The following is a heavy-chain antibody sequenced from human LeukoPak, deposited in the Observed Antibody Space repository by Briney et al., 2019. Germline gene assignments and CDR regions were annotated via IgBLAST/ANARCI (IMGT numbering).Heavy chain of an antibody. CDR2: INPSGGST. D-gene: IGHD3-10*01. Sequence: GASVKVSCKASGYTFTSYYMHWVRQAPGQGLEWMGIINPSGGSTSYAQKFQGRITMTRDTSTSTVYMELSSLRSEDTAVYYCARDRKEPDYWFGEPRGVLQPGGFDYWGQETLVTVSS. V-gene: IGHV1-46*01. J-gene: IGHJ4*02. CDR3: ARDRKEPDYWFGEPRGVLQPGGFDY. CDR1: GYTFTSYY.